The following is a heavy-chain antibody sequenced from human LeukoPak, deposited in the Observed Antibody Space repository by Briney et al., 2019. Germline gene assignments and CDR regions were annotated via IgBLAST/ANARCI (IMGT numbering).Heavy chain of an antibody. CDR3: ASFHSGSYDY. Sequence: GRSLRLSCAASGFTFSSYAMHWVRQAPGKGLEWEAVISYDGSNKYYADSVKGRFTISRDNSKNTLYLQMNSLRAEDTAVYYCASFHSGSYDYWGQGTLVTVSS. CDR1: GFTFSSYA. J-gene: IGHJ4*02. V-gene: IGHV3-30*01. CDR2: ISYDGSNK. D-gene: IGHD1-26*01.